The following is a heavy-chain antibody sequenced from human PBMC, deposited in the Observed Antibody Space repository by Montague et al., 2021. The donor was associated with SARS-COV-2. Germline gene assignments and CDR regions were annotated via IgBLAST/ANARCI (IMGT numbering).Heavy chain of an antibody. J-gene: IGHJ3*02. D-gene: IGHD1-26*01. V-gene: IGHV4-59*01. CDR1: GGSSSSDY. CDR3: ERREPLGAYDAFDI. CDR2: IPFCAST. Sequence: SETLSLTCTVSGGSSSSDYWSWIWQPPGKGLEWIGYIPFCASTTYNPSLKRRVTIPVDTSKNQLAMKLSSVTDADTAVDYCERREPLGAYDAFDIWGQGTMVTVSS.